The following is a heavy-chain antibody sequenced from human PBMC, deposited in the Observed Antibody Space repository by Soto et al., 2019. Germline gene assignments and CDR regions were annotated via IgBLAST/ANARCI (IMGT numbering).Heavy chain of an antibody. V-gene: IGHV3-74*01. CDR1: GIIRHW. J-gene: IGHJ4*02. CDR3: ARGAYGDPVDS. D-gene: IGHD4-17*01. CDR2: INPESTTI. Sequence: GSRRLSCVAPGIIRHWMHWVRQAPGKGLVWVSRINPESTTINYADSVKGRFSISRDNAKDTLYLQMNSLRAEDTAVYYCARGAYGDPVDSWGQGTLVTVSS.